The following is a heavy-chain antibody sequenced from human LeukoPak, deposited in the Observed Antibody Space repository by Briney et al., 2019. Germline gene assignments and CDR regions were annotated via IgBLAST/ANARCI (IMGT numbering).Heavy chain of an antibody. CDR2: INTNTGNP. V-gene: IGHV7-4-1*02. CDR1: GYTFTSYG. Sequence: ASVKVSCKASGYTFTSYGISWVRQAPGQGLEWMGWINTNTGNPTYAQGFTGRFVFSLDTSVSTTYLQISSLKAEDTAVYYCARGNYYESSGYSLFGYWGQGTLVTVSS. CDR3: ARGNYYESSGYSLFGY. D-gene: IGHD3-22*01. J-gene: IGHJ4*02.